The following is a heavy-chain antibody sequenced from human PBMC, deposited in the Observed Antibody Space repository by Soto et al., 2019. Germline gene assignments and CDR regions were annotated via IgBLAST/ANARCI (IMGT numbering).Heavy chain of an antibody. D-gene: IGHD6-6*01. Sequence: SETLSLTCTVSGGSISSYYWSWIRQPPGKGLEWIGYIYYSGSTNYNPSLKSRVTISVDTSKNQFSLKLSSVTAADTAVYYCARSYSSSPPGGFAPWGQGTLVTVSS. J-gene: IGHJ5*02. CDR3: ARSYSSSPPGGFAP. V-gene: IGHV4-59*01. CDR2: IYYSGST. CDR1: GGSISSYY.